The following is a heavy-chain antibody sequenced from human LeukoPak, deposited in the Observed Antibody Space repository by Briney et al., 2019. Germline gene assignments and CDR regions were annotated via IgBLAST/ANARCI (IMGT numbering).Heavy chain of an antibody. CDR3: AKCYRGSSAPFYYYYYMDV. D-gene: IGHD6-6*01. J-gene: IGHJ6*03. CDR1: GFTFSSYA. Sequence: PGGSLRLSCAASGFTFSSYAMSWVRQAPGKGLEWVSAISGSGGSTYYADSVKGRFTISRDNSKNTLYLQMNSLRAEDTAVYYCAKCYRGSSAPFYYYYYMDVWGKGTTVTVSS. CDR2: ISGSGGST. V-gene: IGHV3-23*01.